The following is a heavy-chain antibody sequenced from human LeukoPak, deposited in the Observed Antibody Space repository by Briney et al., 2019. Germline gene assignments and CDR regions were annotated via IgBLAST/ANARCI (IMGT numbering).Heavy chain of an antibody. CDR3: ARGRLEGPHWFDP. D-gene: IGHD3-16*01. V-gene: IGHV4-39*07. CDR2: IYYSGST. CDR1: GGSISSSSYY. Sequence: PSETLSLTCTVSGGSISSSSYYWGWIRQPPGKGLEWIGSIYYSGSTNYNPSLKSRVTMSVDTSKNQFSLKLSSVTAADTAVYYCARGRLEGPHWFDPWGQGTLVNVSS. J-gene: IGHJ5*02.